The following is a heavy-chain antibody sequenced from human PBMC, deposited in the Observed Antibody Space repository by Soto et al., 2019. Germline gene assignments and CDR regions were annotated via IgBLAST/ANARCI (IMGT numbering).Heavy chain of an antibody. D-gene: IGHD1-26*01. J-gene: IGHJ6*02. CDR2: IYNSGST. Sequence: SETLSLTCTVSGGSISSYYWTWIRQPPGKGLEWIGFIYNSGSTHYNPSLRSRVTISVDTSKNQFSLKLSSVTAADTAVYYCARGEGAADYGMDVWGQGITVTVSS. CDR1: GGSISSYY. V-gene: IGHV4-59*01. CDR3: ARGEGAADYGMDV.